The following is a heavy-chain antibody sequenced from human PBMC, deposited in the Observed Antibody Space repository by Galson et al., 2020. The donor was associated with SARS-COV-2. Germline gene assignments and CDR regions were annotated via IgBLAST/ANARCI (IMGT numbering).Heavy chain of an antibody. V-gene: IGHV3-74*01. CDR3: ARGGLGNDYFDF. CDR1: GFTFSSYW. J-gene: IGHJ4*02. D-gene: IGHD7-27*01. CDR2: IYCEGSST. Sequence: ALHGESLKISCAASGFTFSSYWMHWVRQAPGKGLVWVSRIYCEGSSTSYADSVKGRFTISGDNAKNTLYLQMNSLRAEDTAVYYCARGGLGNDYFDFWGQGTLVTVSS.